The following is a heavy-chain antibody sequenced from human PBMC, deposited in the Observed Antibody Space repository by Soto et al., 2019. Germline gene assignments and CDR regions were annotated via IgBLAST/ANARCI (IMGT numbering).Heavy chain of an antibody. J-gene: IGHJ6*02. V-gene: IGHV4-59*01. Sequence: SETLSLTCTVSGGSISSYSWSWIRQPPGKGLECIGYIYYSGSTNYNPSLKSRVTISVDTSRNQVSLKLSSVTAADSAVYFCARARYQLLHPYYYGMDVWGQGTTVTVSS. CDR3: ARARYQLLHPYYYGMDV. D-gene: IGHD2-2*01. CDR1: GGSISSYS. CDR2: IYYSGST.